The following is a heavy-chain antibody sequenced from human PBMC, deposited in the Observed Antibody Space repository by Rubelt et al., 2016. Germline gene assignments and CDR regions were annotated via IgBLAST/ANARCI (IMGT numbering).Heavy chain of an antibody. CDR3: ARRDGYNWDDAFDI. V-gene: IGHV1-18*01. J-gene: IGHJ3*02. CDR2: ISAYNGNT. CDR1: GYTFTSYG. Sequence: QVQLVQSGAEVKKPGASVKVSCKASGYTFTSYGISWVRQAPGQGLEWMGWISAYNGNTNYAQKLQGKGTRTTDTATSTAYMELRSLRSDDTAVYYCARRDGYNWDDAFDIWGQGTMVTVSS. D-gene: IGHD5-24*01.